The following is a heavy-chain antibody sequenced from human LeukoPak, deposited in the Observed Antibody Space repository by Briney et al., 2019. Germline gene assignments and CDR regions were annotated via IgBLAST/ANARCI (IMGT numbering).Heavy chain of an antibody. Sequence: GGSLRLSCAASGFTFSSYWIHWVRQAPGKGLVWVSRTSDDGRSTNYADSVKGRVTISRDNAKNTLYLQMNNLRVEDTAVYYCARWDYDFRSGRADFWGRGTLVTVSS. CDR1: GFTFSSYW. V-gene: IGHV3-74*01. CDR3: ARWDYDFRSGRADF. J-gene: IGHJ4*02. D-gene: IGHD3-3*01. CDR2: TSDDGRST.